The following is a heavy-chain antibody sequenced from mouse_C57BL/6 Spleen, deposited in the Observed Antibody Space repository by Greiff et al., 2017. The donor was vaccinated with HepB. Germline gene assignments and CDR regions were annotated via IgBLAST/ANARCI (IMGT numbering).Heavy chain of an antibody. D-gene: IGHD2-1*01. CDR2: ISYDGSN. J-gene: IGHJ3*01. CDR1: GYSITSGYY. V-gene: IGHV3-6*01. Sequence: EVQLQQSGPGLVKPSQSLSLTCSVTGYSITSGYYWNWIRQFPGNKLEWMGYISYDGSNNYNPSLKNRISITRDTSKNQFFLKLNSVTTEDTATYYCARDYYGNSPAWFAYWGQGTLVTVSA. CDR3: ARDYYGNSPAWFAY.